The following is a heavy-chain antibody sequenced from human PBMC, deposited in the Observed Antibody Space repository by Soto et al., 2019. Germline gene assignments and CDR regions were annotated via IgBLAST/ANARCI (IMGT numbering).Heavy chain of an antibody. CDR1: GFTFRTYA. Sequence: PGGSLRLSCAATGFTFRTYAMSWVRQAPGKGLEWVSGIGGSGDSTYYADPVKGRFTISRDNSKNTLHLEMKSLRADDTAVYYCVKDGPDSSDGFDIWGQGTMVTVSS. CDR3: VKDGPDSSDGFDI. CDR2: IGGSGDST. J-gene: IGHJ3*02. V-gene: IGHV3-23*01. D-gene: IGHD2-2*01.